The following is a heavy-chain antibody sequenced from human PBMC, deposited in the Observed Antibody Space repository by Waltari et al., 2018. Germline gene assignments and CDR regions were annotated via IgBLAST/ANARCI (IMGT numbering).Heavy chain of an antibody. CDR1: GSIFRTYW. Sequence: EVQVVESGGGLVQPGGSLRLSWAASGSIFRTYWMSWVRQAPGKGLEWVANIKQDGSEEYYVDSVKGRFTISRDNAKNSLYLQMNSLRAEDTAVYYCARVVRYCSSTSCFYFDYWGQGTLVTVSS. CDR2: IKQDGSEE. D-gene: IGHD2-2*01. J-gene: IGHJ4*02. V-gene: IGHV3-7*01. CDR3: ARVVRYCSSTSCFYFDY.